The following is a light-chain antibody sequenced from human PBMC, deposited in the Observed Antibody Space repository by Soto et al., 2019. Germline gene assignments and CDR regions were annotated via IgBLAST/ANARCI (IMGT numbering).Light chain of an antibody. CDR3: LRYGDSPPAYT. V-gene: IGKV3-20*01. J-gene: IGKJ2*01. Sequence: EIVLTQSPGTVSFSPGERATLSCRASQSVSSRNLAWYRQKPGQAPSLLIFGASNRATGIPDRFSGSGSGTDFTLTISRLEPEDCAVYYCLRYGDSPPAYTFGEGTKLEIK. CDR1: QSVSSRN. CDR2: GAS.